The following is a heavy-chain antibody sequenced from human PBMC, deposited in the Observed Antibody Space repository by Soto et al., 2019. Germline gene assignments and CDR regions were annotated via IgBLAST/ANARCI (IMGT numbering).Heavy chain of an antibody. D-gene: IGHD2-2*03. Sequence: SVKVSCKASGGTFSSYTISWVRQAPGQGLEWMGRIIPILGIANYARKFQGRVTITADKSTSTAYMELSSLRSEDTAVYYCARDGPGYCSSTSCYDDAFDIWGQGTMVTVSS. V-gene: IGHV1-69*04. J-gene: IGHJ3*02. CDR3: ARDGPGYCSSTSCYDDAFDI. CDR1: GGTFSSYT. CDR2: IIPILGIA.